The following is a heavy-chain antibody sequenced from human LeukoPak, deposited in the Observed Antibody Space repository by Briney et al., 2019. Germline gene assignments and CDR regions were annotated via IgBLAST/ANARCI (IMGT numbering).Heavy chain of an antibody. CDR2: ISASGANT. J-gene: IGHJ1*01. V-gene: IGHV3-23*01. CDR1: GFTFRSYA. Sequence: GGSLRLSCAASGFTFRSYAMSWVRPAPGKGLEWVSAISASGANTYYADSVKGRFTISRDNSKNTLYLQMNSLRAEDTAVYYCATYSSLNRREFQFWGQGTLLTVSS. CDR3: ATYSSLNRREFQF. D-gene: IGHD3-22*01.